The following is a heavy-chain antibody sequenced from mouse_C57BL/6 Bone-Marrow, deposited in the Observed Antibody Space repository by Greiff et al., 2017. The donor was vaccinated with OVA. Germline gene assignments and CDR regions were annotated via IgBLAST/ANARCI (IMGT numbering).Heavy chain of an antibody. CDR2: IDPSDSYT. Sequence: QVQLQQPGAELVKPGASVKLSCKASGYTFTSYWMQWVKQRPGQGLEWIGEIDPSDSYTNYNQKFKGKATLTVDTSSSTAYMQLSSLTSEDSAVYCCAREGYYNYAMDYWGQGTAVTVSS. J-gene: IGHJ4*01. CDR3: AREGYYNYAMDY. CDR1: GYTFTSYW. V-gene: IGHV1-50*01. D-gene: IGHD2-3*01.